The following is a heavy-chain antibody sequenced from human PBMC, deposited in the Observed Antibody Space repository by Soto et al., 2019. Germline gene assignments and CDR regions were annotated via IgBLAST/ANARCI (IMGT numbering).Heavy chain of an antibody. CDR3: ARVPPPDYHDSSGYYSYFDY. V-gene: IGHV1-18*01. J-gene: IGHJ4*02. CDR1: GYTFTSYG. D-gene: IGHD3-22*01. Sequence: ASVKVSCKASGYTFTSYGISWVRQAPGQGLEWMGWISAYNGNTNYAQKLQGRVTMTTDTSTSTAYMELRSLRSDDTAVYYCARVPPPDYHDSSGYYSYFDYWGQGTLVTVS. CDR2: ISAYNGNT.